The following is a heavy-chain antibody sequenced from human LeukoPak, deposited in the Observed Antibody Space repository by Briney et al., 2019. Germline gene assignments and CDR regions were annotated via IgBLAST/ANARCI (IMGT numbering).Heavy chain of an antibody. V-gene: IGHV4-39*01. CDR1: GGSISSSSYY. J-gene: IGHJ5*02. Sequence: SETLSLTCTVSGGSISSSSYYWGWIRQPPGKGLEWIGSIYYSGSTYYNPSLKSRVTISVDTSKNQFSLKLSSVTAADTAVYYCARATSYNWFDPWGQGTLVTVSS. CDR3: ARATSYNWFDP. D-gene: IGHD1-1*01. CDR2: IYYSGST.